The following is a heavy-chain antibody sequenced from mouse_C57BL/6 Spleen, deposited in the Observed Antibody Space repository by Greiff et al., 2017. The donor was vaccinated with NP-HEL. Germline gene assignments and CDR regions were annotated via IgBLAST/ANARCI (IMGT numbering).Heavy chain of an antibody. CDR2: IYPGDGDT. CDR3: AGIPPYYYGSSLCAMDY. Sequence: QVQLQQSGPELVKPGASVKISCKASGYAFSSSWMNWVKQRPGKGLEWIGRIYPGDGDTNYNGKFKGKATLTADKSSSTAYMQLSSLTSEDSAVYFCAGIPPYYYGSSLCAMDYWGQGTSVTVSS. D-gene: IGHD1-1*01. V-gene: IGHV1-82*01. CDR1: GYAFSSSW. J-gene: IGHJ4*01.